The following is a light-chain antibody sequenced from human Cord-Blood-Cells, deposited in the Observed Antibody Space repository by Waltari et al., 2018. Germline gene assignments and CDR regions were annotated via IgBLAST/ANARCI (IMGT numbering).Light chain of an antibody. CDR1: QSVSSSY. Sequence: IVLMQSPGTLSLSPGERATLSCRASQSVSSSYLAWYQQKPGQAPRLLIYGASSRATGIPDRFSGSGSGTDFTLTISRLEPEDFAVYYCQQYGSSPRTFDQGTKVEIK. V-gene: IGKV3-20*01. CDR3: QQYGSSPRT. J-gene: IGKJ1*01. CDR2: GAS.